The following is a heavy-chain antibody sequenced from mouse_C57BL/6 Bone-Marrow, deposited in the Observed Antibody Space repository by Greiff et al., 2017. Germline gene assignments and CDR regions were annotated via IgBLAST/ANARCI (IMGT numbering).Heavy chain of an antibody. D-gene: IGHD2-2*01. J-gene: IGHJ3*01. CDR2: IWSGGST. V-gene: IGHV2-5*01. Sequence: QVQLKQSGPGLVQPSQSLSLTCTVSGFSLTSYGVHWVRQSPGKGLEWLGVIWSGGSTDYNAAFMSRLSITKDNSKSQVFFKMNSLQADDTAIYYCAKNLYYAYDGAYWGQGTLVTVSA. CDR1: GFSLTSYG. CDR3: AKNLYYAYDGAY.